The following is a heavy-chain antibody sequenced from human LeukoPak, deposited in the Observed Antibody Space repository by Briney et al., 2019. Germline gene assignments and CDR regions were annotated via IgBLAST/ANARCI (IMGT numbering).Heavy chain of an antibody. CDR3: ASAIQGN. V-gene: IGHV3-23*01. CDR1: EFTFSSYG. J-gene: IGHJ4*02. CDR2: ISSSDGST. Sequence: GGPLRLSCVASEFTFSSYGMSWVRQAPGKGLEWVSAISSSDGSTYYADSVKGRFTISRDNSKNTLYLQMNSLRAEDTAVYYCASAIQGNWGQGTRVTVSS. D-gene: IGHD1-1*01.